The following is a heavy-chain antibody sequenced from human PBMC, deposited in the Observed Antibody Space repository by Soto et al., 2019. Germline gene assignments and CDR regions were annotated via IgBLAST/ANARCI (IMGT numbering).Heavy chain of an antibody. J-gene: IGHJ4*02. CDR1: GFTFGSYP. CDR2: ISTNGDST. Sequence: EVQLVESGGGLVQPGGSLRLSCAASGFTFGSYPMHWVRQAPGKGLEYVSAISTNGDSTFYANSVKGRFTISRDNSKNTLYLQMGSLGAEDVGVYYCAGEGRSRPGGVCAYWGQGTLVTASS. D-gene: IGHD6-13*01. CDR3: AGEGRSRPGGVCAY. V-gene: IGHV3-64*01.